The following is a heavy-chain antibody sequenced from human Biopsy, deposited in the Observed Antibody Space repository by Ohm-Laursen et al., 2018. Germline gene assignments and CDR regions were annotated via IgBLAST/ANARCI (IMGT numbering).Heavy chain of an antibody. CDR1: ADSFIGYD. J-gene: IGHJ4*02. CDR3: ARVREGGLLDY. V-gene: IGHV1-18*04. Sequence: ASVKVSCKAPADSFIGYDMHWVRQAPGQGLEWMGSVSTYNGNTEYEQKFQGRVTMTTDTSANTAYMELRSLRSDDTAVYFCARVREGGLLDYWGQGILVTVSS. D-gene: IGHD3-16*01. CDR2: VSTYNGNT.